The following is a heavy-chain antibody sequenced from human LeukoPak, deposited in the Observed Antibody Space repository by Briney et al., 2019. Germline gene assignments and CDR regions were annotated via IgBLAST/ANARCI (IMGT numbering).Heavy chain of an antibody. CDR3: ARTQGGSGTFLSIIDY. CDR2: IDYAANT. CDR1: GYSIKTGYY. Sequence: TETLSLNCSVSGYSIKTGYYWDWIRQSPGRGLEWIGNIDYAANTYYNPSLNSRVTMSVDTSKNQFSLNLTAVTAADTATYYCARTQGGSGTFLSIIDYWGQGTLVTVSS. J-gene: IGHJ4*02. D-gene: IGHD3-10*01. V-gene: IGHV4-38-2*02.